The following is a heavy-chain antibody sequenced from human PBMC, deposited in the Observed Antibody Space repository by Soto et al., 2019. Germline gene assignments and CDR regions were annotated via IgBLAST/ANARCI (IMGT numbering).Heavy chain of an antibody. CDR3: ARELNHDDSSCYHSTEGEH. CDR2: ISTRGSTK. V-gene: IGHV3-48*03. CDR1: GFTFSSYE. J-gene: IGHJ4*02. Sequence: PGGSLRLSCAASGFTFSSYEMNWVRQAPGKGLEWVSYISTRGSTKYYADSVKGRFTISRDDAKNSLYLQINSLRAEDTAVYYCARELNHDDSSCYHSTEGEHWGQGTLVTVSS. D-gene: IGHD3-22*01.